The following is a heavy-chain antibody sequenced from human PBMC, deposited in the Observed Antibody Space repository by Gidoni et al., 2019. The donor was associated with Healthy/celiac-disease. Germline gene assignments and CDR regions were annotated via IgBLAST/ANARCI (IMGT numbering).Heavy chain of an antibody. CDR2: IRSKANSYAT. CDR3: TRDGLFDY. Sequence: EVQLVESGGGLVQPGGSLKLSCAASGFTFCGSAMHWVRQASGKGLGWVGRIRSKANSYATAYAASVKGRFTISRDDSKNTAYLQMNSLKTEDTAVYYCTRDGLFDYWGQGTLVTVSS. V-gene: IGHV3-73*02. CDR1: GFTFCGSA. J-gene: IGHJ4*02.